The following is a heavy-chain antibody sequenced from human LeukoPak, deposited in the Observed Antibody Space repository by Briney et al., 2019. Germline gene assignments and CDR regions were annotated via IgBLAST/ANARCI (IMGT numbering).Heavy chain of an antibody. J-gene: IGHJ4*02. Sequence: PGGSLRLSCAASGFTFNTNAMSWVRQAPGKGLEWVSAISGRTGGTYYADSVKGRFTISRDNSKNTLYLQMDSLRAEDTAVYYCAKCGNSGCHLIDYWGQGTLVTVSS. D-gene: IGHD5-12*01. V-gene: IGHV3-23*01. CDR3: AKCGNSGCHLIDY. CDR2: ISGRTGGT. CDR1: GFTFNTNA.